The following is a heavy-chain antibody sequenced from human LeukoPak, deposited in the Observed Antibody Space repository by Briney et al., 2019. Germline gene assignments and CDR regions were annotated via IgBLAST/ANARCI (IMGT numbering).Heavy chain of an antibody. D-gene: IGHD6-19*01. Sequence: PGGSLRLSCAASGFTFSSYAMSWVRQAPGKELEWVSAISGSGGSTYYADSVKGRFTISRDNSKNTLYLQMNSLRAEDTAVYYCAKSHSSGAYYYGMDVWGQGTTVTVSS. CDR3: AKSHSSGAYYYGMDV. CDR1: GFTFSSYA. J-gene: IGHJ6*02. V-gene: IGHV3-23*01. CDR2: ISGSGGST.